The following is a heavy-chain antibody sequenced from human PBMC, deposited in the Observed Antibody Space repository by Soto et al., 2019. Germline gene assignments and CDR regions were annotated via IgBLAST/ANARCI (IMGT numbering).Heavy chain of an antibody. J-gene: IGHJ4*02. V-gene: IGHV3-7*05. CDR3: ATTGGY. CDR1: EFTFIGSW. CDR2: IKQDGSEK. Sequence: EVQLVESGGGLVQPGGSLRLSCAVSEFTFIGSWMKWVRQAPGRGLAWVATIKQDGSEKYYVDSAKGRFTISRDTAKNSLYLQMNSLRAEDTAVYYCATTGGYWGQGTLVTVSS. D-gene: IGHD3-10*01.